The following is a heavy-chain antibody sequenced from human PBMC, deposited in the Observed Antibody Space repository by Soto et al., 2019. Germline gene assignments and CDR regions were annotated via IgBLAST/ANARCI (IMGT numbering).Heavy chain of an antibody. CDR1: GGTFSSYA. CDR2: IIPIFGTA. CDR3: ASTYTIFGVVTYNWFDP. J-gene: IGHJ5*02. V-gene: IGHV1-69*01. D-gene: IGHD3-3*01. Sequence: QVQLVQSGAEVKKPGSSVKVSCKASGGTFSSYAISWVRQAPGQGLEWMGGIIPIFGTANYAQKFQGRVTITADESTSTAYMELRSLRSEDTAVYYCASTYTIFGVVTYNWFDPWGQGTLVTVSS.